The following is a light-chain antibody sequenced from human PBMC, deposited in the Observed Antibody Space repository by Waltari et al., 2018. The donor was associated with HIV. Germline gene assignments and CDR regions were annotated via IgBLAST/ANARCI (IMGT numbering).Light chain of an antibody. Sequence: SVLTQPPSVSGAPGQRVTISCSGRRSKIGARFDVHLYQQIPGTAPKLLIYGNSNRPSGVPDRFSGSKSGTSASLAITGLQAEDEADYYCQSYDSSLSGSVFGGGTKLTVL. J-gene: IGLJ3*02. V-gene: IGLV1-40*01. CDR2: GNS. CDR1: RSKIGARFD. CDR3: QSYDSSLSGSV.